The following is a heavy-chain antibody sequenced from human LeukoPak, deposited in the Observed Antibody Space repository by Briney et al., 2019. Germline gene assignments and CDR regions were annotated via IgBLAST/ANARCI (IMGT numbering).Heavy chain of an antibody. J-gene: IGHJ3*02. CDR2: INPNSGGT. D-gene: IGHD6-19*01. CDR3: AREPGIAVGAGAFDI. Sequence: ASVKVSCKASGYTFTGYYMHWVRQAPGQGLEWMGWINPNSGGTNYAQKFQGRVTMTRDKSISTAYMELSRLRSDDTAVYYCAREPGIAVGAGAFDIWGQGTMVTVSS. V-gene: IGHV1-2*02. CDR1: GYTFTGYY.